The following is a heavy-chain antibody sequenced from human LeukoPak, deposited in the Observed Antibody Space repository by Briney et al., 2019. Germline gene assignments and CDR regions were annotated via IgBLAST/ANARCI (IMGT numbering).Heavy chain of an antibody. CDR1: GFTVSSNN. J-gene: IGHJ6*04. CDR3: ARVCSSTSCYYGMDV. CDR2: IYSGGST. Sequence: GGSLRLSCAASGFTVSSNNMSWVRQAPGKGLEWVSVIYSGGSTYYADSVKGRFTISRDNSKNTLYLQMNSLRAEDTAVYYCARVCSSTSCYYGMDVWGKGTTVTVSS. D-gene: IGHD2-2*01. V-gene: IGHV3-53*01.